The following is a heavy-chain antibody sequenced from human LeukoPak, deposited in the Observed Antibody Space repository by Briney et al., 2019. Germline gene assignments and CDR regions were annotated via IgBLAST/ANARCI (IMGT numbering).Heavy chain of an antibody. V-gene: IGHV4-59*01. CDR2: IYYSGST. CDR3: AREAAGRYYFDY. D-gene: IGHD2-15*01. CDR1: GGSISTYY. Sequence: PSETLSLTCTVPGGSISTYYWSWIRQPPGKGLEWIGYIYYSGSTNYNPSLKSRVTISVDKPKNQLSLNLSSVTAADTAVYYCAREAAGRYYFDYWGQGTLVAVSS. J-gene: IGHJ4*02.